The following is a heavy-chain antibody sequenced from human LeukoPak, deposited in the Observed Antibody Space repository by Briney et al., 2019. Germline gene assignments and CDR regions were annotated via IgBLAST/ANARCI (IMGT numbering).Heavy chain of an antibody. CDR1: GFTFNTYN. D-gene: IGHD5-12*01. J-gene: IGHJ6*03. V-gene: IGHV3-21*01. Sequence: GGSLRLSCAASGFTFNTYNMNWVRQAPGKGLEWVSSISSSSSSYIYYADSVKGRFTISRDNAKNSLYLQMNSLRAEDTAVYYCAREHSGYDFPGRDYYYMDVWGKGTTVTVSS. CDR3: AREHSGYDFPGRDYYYMDV. CDR2: ISSSSSSYI.